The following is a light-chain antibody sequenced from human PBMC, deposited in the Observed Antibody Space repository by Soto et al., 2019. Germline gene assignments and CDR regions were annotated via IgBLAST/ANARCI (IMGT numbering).Light chain of an antibody. CDR2: WGS. Sequence: DIVMTQSPLSLPVNHGEPASISCRSSQSLLHSNGYNYLDWYLQKPGQSPQLLIYWGSNRASGVPDRFSGSGSDTDFTLKINRVEAEDVCVYFCMQGLQSPPTFGQVHKVESK. CDR3: MQGLQSPPT. CDR1: QSLLHSNGYNY. V-gene: IGKV2-28*01. J-gene: IGKJ1*01.